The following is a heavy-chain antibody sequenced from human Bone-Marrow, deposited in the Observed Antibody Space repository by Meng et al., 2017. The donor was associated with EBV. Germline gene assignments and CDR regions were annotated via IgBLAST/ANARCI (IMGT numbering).Heavy chain of an antibody. Sequence: GARGETPGGLADVTGEPSGQPFTRYGSSGVSQAHGQGLEWMGWLSAYNAHTNYAQKLQGRVTKTTDTSTRTTYMELRSLRSDDTAVYYCARDADYGSGSYGVLIDYWGQGTLVTVSS. V-gene: IGHV1-18*01. J-gene: IGHJ4*02. D-gene: IGHD3-10*01. CDR1: GQPFTRYG. CDR3: ARDADYGSGSYGVLIDY. CDR2: LSAYNAHT.